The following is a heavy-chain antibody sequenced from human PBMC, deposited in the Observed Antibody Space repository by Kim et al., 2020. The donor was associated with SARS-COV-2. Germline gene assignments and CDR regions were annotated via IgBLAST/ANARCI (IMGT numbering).Heavy chain of an antibody. J-gene: IGHJ6*02. Sequence: GGSLRLSCAASGFTFSSYWMSWVRQAPGKGLEWVANIKQDGSEKYYVDSVKGRFTISRDNAKNSLYLQMNSLRAEDTAVYYCAREAIVATLRRYYYYYGMDVWGPGTTVSVSS. V-gene: IGHV3-7*01. CDR3: AREAIVATLRRYYYYYGMDV. CDR1: GFTFSSYW. D-gene: IGHD5-12*01. CDR2: IKQDGSEK.